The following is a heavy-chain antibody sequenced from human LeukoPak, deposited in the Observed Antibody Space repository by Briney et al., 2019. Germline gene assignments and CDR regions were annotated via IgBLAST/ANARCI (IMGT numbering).Heavy chain of an antibody. CDR3: AKFEGATIPGWFNDY. CDR2: IDKTTYPT. V-gene: IGHV3-23*05. CDR1: EFIFSDYA. Sequence: GGSLRLSCAASEFIFSDYAMGWVRQAPGKGLECVSTIDKTTYPTFYADSVKGRFTISRHNPKNTLYLQMNSLRTEHPPVYFCAKFEGATIPGWFNDYWGQGILVTVSS. D-gene: IGHD6-19*01. J-gene: IGHJ4*02.